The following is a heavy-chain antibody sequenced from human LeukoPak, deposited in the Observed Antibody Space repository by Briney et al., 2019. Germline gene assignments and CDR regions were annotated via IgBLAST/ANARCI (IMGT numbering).Heavy chain of an antibody. CDR1: GFTFSSYA. CDR2: ISGSGGST. D-gene: IGHD2-2*01. J-gene: IGHJ3*02. V-gene: IGHV3-23*01. Sequence: GGSLRLSCVASGFTFSSYAMSWVRQAPGKGLEWVSAISGSGGSTYYADSVKGRFTISRDNSKNTLYLQMNSLRAEDTAVYYCARHEQLLGDAFDIWGQGTMVTVSS. CDR3: ARHEQLLGDAFDI.